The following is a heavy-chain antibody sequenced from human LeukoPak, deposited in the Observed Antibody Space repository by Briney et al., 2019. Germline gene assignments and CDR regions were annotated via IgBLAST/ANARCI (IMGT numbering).Heavy chain of an antibody. CDR2: IKQDGSEK. J-gene: IGHJ4*02. D-gene: IGHD5-12*01. V-gene: IGHV3-7*01. Sequence: GGSLRPSCAASGFTFSSYWMSWVRQAPGKGREWVANIKQDGSEKYYVDSVKGRFTISRDNAKNSLYLQMNSLRAEDTAVYYCARSRYSGYDDYWGQGTLVTVSS. CDR3: ARSRYSGYDDY. CDR1: GFTFSSYW.